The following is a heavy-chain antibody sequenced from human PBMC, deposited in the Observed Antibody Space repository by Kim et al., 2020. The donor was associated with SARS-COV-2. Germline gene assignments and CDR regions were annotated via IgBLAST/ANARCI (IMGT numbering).Heavy chain of an antibody. J-gene: IGHJ4*02. V-gene: IGHV3-49*03. D-gene: IGHD3-22*01. Sequence: GGSLRLSCTASGFTFGDYAMSWFRQAPGKGLEWVGFIRSKAYGGTTEYAASVKGRFTISRDDSKSIAYLQMNSLKTEDTAVYYCTRGVDYYDRWLLDYWGQGTLVTVSS. CDR3: TRGVDYYDRWLLDY. CDR1: GFTFGDYA. CDR2: IRSKAYGGTT.